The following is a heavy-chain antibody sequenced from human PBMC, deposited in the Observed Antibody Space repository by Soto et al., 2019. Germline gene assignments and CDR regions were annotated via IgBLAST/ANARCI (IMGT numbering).Heavy chain of an antibody. CDR3: ARGYYYGSGSLKNTLHFDLDV. V-gene: IGHV1-18*01. J-gene: IGHJ6*04. CDR1: GYTFIDYG. D-gene: IGHD3-10*01. CDR2: VNAYNGNT. Sequence: GPEVKKPGASVKVSCQTSGYTFIDYGISWVRQAPGQGLEWMGWVNAYNGNTNYAQSLQGRVTMTTDTSTSTAYMELRGLRSDDTAVYYCARGYYYGSGSLKNTLHFDLDVWGKGTTVTVSS.